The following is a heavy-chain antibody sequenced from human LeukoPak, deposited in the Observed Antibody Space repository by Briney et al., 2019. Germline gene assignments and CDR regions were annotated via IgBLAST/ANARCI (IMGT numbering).Heavy chain of an antibody. Sequence: GGSLRLSCAASGFTFSAHYLDWVRQAPGKGLEWVGRIKSKTGGGTTDYAAPVKGRFTISRDDSKNTLYLQMNSLKTEDTAVYYCTTVSAYYGSGSYSVYWGQGTLVTVSS. CDR1: GFTFSAHY. D-gene: IGHD3-10*01. J-gene: IGHJ4*02. CDR3: TTVSAYYGSGSYSVY. V-gene: IGHV3-15*01. CDR2: IKSKTGGGTT.